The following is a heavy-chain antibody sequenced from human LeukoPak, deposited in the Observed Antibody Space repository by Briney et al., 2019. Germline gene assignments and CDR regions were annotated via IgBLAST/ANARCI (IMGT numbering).Heavy chain of an antibody. V-gene: IGHV1-2*02. J-gene: IGHJ4*02. CDR2: INPNSDGT. D-gene: IGHD3-10*01. CDR1: GYTFTDYY. Sequence: GASVKVSCKASGYTFTDYYMHWVRQAPGKGLEWMGWINPNSDGTNSAQNFQGRVTVTWDTSISTAYMELSSLTSDDTAIYYCARDNRRYGSGSYFHYWGQGTLVTVS. CDR3: ARDNRRYGSGSYFHY.